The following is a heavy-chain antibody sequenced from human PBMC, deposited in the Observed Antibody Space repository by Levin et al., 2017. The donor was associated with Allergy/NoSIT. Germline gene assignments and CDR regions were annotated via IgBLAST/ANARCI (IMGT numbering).Heavy chain of an antibody. CDR1: GYKFTKLS. V-gene: IGHV1-24*01. CDR2: FAPEDGER. D-gene: IGHD4-17*01. Sequence: PGGSLRLSCKVSGYKFTKLSTYWVRQAPGKGLEWMGGFAPEDGERFYAQKFQGRVTMTEDTTTDTAYMELSSLTAEDTAVYFCAATTDADYDFDYWGQGTLVTVSS. J-gene: IGHJ4*02. CDR3: AATTDADYDFDY.